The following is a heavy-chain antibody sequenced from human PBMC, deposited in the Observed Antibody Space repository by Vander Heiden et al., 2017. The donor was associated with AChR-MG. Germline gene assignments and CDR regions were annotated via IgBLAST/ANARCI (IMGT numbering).Heavy chain of an antibody. V-gene: IGHV1-69*08. J-gene: IGHJ6*02. CDR2: IIPILGIA. CDR1: GGTFSIYT. Sequence: QVQLVQSGPEVKKPGSSVTVSCKASGGTFSIYTLSWVRQAPGQGLEWMGRIIPILGIANYAQKFQGRVTITAEKSTSTAYMELSSLRSEDTAVYYCAREVGTSSYYYYYGMDVWGQGTTVTVSS. D-gene: IGHD2-2*01. CDR3: AREVGTSSYYYYYGMDV.